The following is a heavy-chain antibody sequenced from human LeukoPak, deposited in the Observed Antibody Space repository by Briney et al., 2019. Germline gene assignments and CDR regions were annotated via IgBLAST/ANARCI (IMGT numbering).Heavy chain of an antibody. D-gene: IGHD5-24*01. V-gene: IGHV4-61*02. J-gene: IGHJ4*02. CDR2: IYTSGRT. CDR3: ARDKVEMPTNYYFDY. CDR1: GGSINSGSYF. Sequence: SQTLSLTCTVSGGSINSGSYFWSWIRQPAGKGLEWIGRIYTSGRTNYNPSLKSRVTISLDTSKNQFSLKLSSVTAADTAVYYCARDKVEMPTNYYFDYWGQGTLVTVSS.